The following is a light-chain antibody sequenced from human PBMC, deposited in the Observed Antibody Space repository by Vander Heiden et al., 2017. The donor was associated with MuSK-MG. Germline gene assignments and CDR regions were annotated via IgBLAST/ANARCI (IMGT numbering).Light chain of an antibody. V-gene: IGLV1-40*01. J-gene: IGLJ2*01. Sequence: QSVLTQPPPAPGAPGQRVTIPCTGSSSNIGAGYDVHWYQQFPGTAPKLLIYGNNSRPSGVPDRFSGSKSGASASLAITGLQAEDEADYYCQTYDSSLGGSVVFGGGTKLTVL. CDR1: SSNIGAGYD. CDR2: GNN. CDR3: QTYDSSLGGSVV.